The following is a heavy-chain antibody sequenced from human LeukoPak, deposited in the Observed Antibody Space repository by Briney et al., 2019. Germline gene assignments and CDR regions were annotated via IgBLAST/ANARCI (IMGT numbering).Heavy chain of an antibody. J-gene: IGHJ4*02. Sequence: ASVKVSCKASGYTFTSYDINWVRQATGQGLEWMGWMNPNSGNTGYAQKFQGRVTMTRNTSISTAYMELSSLRSEDTAVYYCARDGHITIFGVVISAFDYWGQGTLVTVSS. D-gene: IGHD3-3*01. CDR2: MNPNSGNT. CDR3: ARDGHITIFGVVISAFDY. CDR1: GYTFTSYD. V-gene: IGHV1-8*01.